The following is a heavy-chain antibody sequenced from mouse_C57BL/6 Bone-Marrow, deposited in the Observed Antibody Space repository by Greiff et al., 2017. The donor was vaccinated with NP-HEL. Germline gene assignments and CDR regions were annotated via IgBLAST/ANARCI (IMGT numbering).Heavy chain of an antibody. CDR1: GFTFSDYY. V-gene: IGHV5-12*01. J-gene: IGHJ4*01. Sequence: EVQRVESGGGLVQPGGSLKLSCAASGFTFSDYYMYWVRQTPEKRLEWVAYISNGGGSTYYPDTVKGRFTISRDNAKNTLYLQMSRLKSEDTAMYYCARQGLRQGDYAMDYWGQGTSVTVSS. CDR2: ISNGGGST. CDR3: ARQGLRQGDYAMDY. D-gene: IGHD2-2*01.